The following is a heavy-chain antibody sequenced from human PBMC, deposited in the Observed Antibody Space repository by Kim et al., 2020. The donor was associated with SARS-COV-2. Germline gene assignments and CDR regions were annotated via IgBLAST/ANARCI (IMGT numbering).Heavy chain of an antibody. CDR2: IIPIFGIA. J-gene: IGHJ4*02. Sequence: SVKVSCKASGGTFSSYAISWVRQAPGQGLEWMGRIIPIFGIANYAQKFQGRVTITADKSTSTAYMELSSLRSEDTAVYYCARDGRSYDFWSGYYSLYYFDYWGQGTLVTVSS. V-gene: IGHV1-69*04. D-gene: IGHD3-3*01. CDR1: GGTFSSYA. CDR3: ARDGRSYDFWSGYYSLYYFDY.